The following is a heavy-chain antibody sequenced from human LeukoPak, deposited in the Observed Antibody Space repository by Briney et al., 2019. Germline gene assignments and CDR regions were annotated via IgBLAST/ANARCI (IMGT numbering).Heavy chain of an antibody. Sequence: SETLSLTCTVSGGSISSSSYYWGWIRQPPGKGLEWIGSIYYSGSTYYNPSLKGRVTISVDTSKNQFSLKLSSVTAADTAVYYCARGIGMIDYWGQGTLVTVSS. V-gene: IGHV4-39*01. CDR2: IYYSGST. D-gene: IGHD2-21*01. CDR3: ARGIGMIDY. CDR1: GGSISSSSYY. J-gene: IGHJ4*02.